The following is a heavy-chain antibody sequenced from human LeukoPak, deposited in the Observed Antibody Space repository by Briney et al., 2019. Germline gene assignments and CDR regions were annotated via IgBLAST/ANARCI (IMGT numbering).Heavy chain of an antibody. Sequence: GRSLRLSCVASGFDFDDFAMEWVRLAPGKGLEWVAGISWNSVSIGYADSVKGRFAISRDNARNSLYLQMNSLRAEDTAVYYCARDNYDSSGPYYFDYWGQGTLVTVSS. V-gene: IGHV3-9*01. CDR1: GFDFDDFA. D-gene: IGHD3-22*01. CDR2: ISWNSVSI. CDR3: ARDNYDSSGPYYFDY. J-gene: IGHJ4*02.